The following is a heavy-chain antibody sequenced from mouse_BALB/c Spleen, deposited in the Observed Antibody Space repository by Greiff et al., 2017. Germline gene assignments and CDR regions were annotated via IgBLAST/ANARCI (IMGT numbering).Heavy chain of an antibody. CDR3: ARLGNYYAMDY. Sequence: VQLKESGGDLVKPGGSLKLSCAASGFTFSSYGMSWVRQTPDKRLEWVATISSGGSYTYYPDSVKGRFTISRDNAKNTLYLQMSSLKSEDTAMYYCARLGNYYAMDYWGQGTSVTVSS. J-gene: IGHJ4*01. V-gene: IGHV5-6*01. CDR2: ISSGGSYT. D-gene: IGHD2-1*01. CDR1: GFTFSSYG.